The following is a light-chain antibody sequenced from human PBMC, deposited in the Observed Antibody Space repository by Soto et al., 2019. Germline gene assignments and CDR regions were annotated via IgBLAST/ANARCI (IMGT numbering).Light chain of an antibody. CDR1: RSNIGSHP. V-gene: IGLV1-44*01. CDR2: NKN. CDR3: SAWDDSLNGPV. Sequence: QSVLTPPPSASGTPGQRVTVSCSGSRSNIGSHPVHWYQQLPGTAPKLLIFNKNLRPSGVPDRFSGSKSGTSASLAISGLQSEDEADYYCSAWDDSLNGPVFGGGTKLTVL. J-gene: IGLJ3*02.